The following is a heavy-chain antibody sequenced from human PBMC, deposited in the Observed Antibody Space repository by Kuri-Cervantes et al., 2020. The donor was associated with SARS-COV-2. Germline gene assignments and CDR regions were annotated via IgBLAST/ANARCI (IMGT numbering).Heavy chain of an antibody. CDR2: ISGSGGST. J-gene: IGHJ6*02. CDR1: EFSISDNY. D-gene: IGHD2-2*01. CDR3: AMTLPAAAPYYYYGMDV. V-gene: IGHV3-23*01. Sequence: GGSLRLSCAASEFSISDNYMSWVRQAPGKGLEWVSAISGSGGSTYYADSVKGRFTISRDNSKNTLYLQMNSLRAEDTAVYYCAMTLPAAAPYYYYGMDVWGQGTTVTVSS.